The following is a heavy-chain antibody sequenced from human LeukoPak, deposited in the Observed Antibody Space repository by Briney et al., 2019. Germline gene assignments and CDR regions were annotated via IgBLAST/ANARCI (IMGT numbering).Heavy chain of an antibody. CDR3: ARDPGYSYGSAHFDY. J-gene: IGHJ4*02. CDR2: ISYDGTNK. CDR1: GFTFSSYA. D-gene: IGHD5-18*01. Sequence: PGGSLRLSCAASGFTFSSYAMHWVREAPGRGLEWVAVISYDGTNKYYADSVKGRFTISRDTSKNTMYLQMNSLRAEDTAVYFCARDPGYSYGSAHFDYWGQGTLVTASS. V-gene: IGHV3-30-3*01.